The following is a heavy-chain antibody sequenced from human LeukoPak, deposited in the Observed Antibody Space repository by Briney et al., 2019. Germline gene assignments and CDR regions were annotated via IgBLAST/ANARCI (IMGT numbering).Heavy chain of an antibody. Sequence: SETLSLTCTVSGGSISSGDYYWSWIRQPPGKGLEWIGYIYHSGSTYYNPSLKSRVTISVDRSKNQFSLKLSSVTAADTAVYYCARDRISGASIAARFLDYWGQGTLVTVSS. CDR2: IYHSGST. V-gene: IGHV4-30-2*01. CDR1: GGSISSGDYY. J-gene: IGHJ4*02. CDR3: ARDRISGASIAARFLDY. D-gene: IGHD6-6*01.